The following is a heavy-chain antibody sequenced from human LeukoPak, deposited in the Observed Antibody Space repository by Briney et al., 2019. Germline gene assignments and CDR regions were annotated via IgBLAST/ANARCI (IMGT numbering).Heavy chain of an antibody. J-gene: IGHJ4*02. D-gene: IGHD3-22*01. V-gene: IGHV4-61*02. Sequence: SETLSLTCTVSGGSISSGSYYWSWIRQPAGKGLEWIGRIYNSGSTNYNPSLKSRVTISVDTSKNQFSLKLSSVTAADTAVYYCASDAYYYDSSGYYPFDYWGQGTLVTVSS. CDR2: IYNSGST. CDR3: ASDAYYYDSSGYYPFDY. CDR1: GGSISSGSYY.